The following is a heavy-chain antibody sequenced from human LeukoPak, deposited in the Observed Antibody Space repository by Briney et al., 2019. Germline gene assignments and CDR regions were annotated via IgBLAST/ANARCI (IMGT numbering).Heavy chain of an antibody. Sequence: PSETLSLTCSVSGGSISRYYWTWIRQSPGMGLEWIGYIYNSGDSDYNPSLQSRVTMSVDTSKNQFSLKLSSVTAADTAVYYCARLHSSFGDYRGNWFDPWGQGTLVTVSS. J-gene: IGHJ5*02. D-gene: IGHD4-17*01. CDR2: IYNSGDS. CDR1: GGSISRYY. CDR3: ARLHSSFGDYRGNWFDP. V-gene: IGHV4-59*01.